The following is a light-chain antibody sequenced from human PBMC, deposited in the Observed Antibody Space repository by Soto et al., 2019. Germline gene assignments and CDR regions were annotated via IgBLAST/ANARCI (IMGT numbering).Light chain of an antibody. V-gene: IGKV1-27*01. CDR3: QHYNSYSEA. CDR2: AAS. J-gene: IGKJ1*01. Sequence: DIQMTQSPSSLSASVGDRVTITCRASQAISDYLAWYQQKPGQVPNLLIFAASTLQSGVPSRFSGSGSGTYFTLTITGLQPDDFATYYCQHYNSYSEAFGQGTKV. CDR1: QAISDY.